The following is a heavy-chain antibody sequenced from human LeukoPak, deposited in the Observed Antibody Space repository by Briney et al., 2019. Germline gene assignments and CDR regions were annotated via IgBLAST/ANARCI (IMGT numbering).Heavy chain of an antibody. J-gene: IGHJ1*01. CDR2: ISSSSSYT. CDR3: ARDQFYDYVWGSYRKGGFQH. V-gene: IGHV3-11*05. CDR1: GFTFSDYY. D-gene: IGHD3-16*02. Sequence: AGGSLRLSCAASGFTFSDYYMSWIRQAPGKGLEWVSYISSSSSYTNYADSVKGRFTISRDNAKNSLYLQMNSLRAEDTAVYYCARDQFYDYVWGSYRKGGFQHWGQGTLVTVSP.